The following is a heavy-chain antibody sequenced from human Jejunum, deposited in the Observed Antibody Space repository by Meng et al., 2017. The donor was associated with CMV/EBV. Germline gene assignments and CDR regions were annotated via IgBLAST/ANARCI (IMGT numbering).Heavy chain of an antibody. CDR2: INWNGIT. CDR3: VRDGRGFDS. V-gene: IGHV3-20*04. Sequence: RLSCAASGFTFEDYGMSWVSQVPGKGLEWVSNINWNGITAYADSVKGRFTISRDNAKNSVNLQMNSLRAEDTALYYCVRDGRGFDSWGQGTLVTVSS. CDR1: GFTFEDYG. J-gene: IGHJ4*02.